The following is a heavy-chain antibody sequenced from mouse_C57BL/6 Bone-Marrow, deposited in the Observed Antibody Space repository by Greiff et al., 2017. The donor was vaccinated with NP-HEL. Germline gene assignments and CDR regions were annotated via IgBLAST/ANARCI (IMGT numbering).Heavy chain of an antibody. CDR1: GYTFTSYW. J-gene: IGHJ4*01. D-gene: IGHD1-1*01. Sequence: VQLQQPGAELVKPGASVKMSCKASGYTFTSYWITWVKQRPGQGLEWIGDIYPGSGSTNYNEKFKSKATLTVDPPSSTAYMQLSSLTSEDSAVYYCARLYYYYGSSYYYAMDYWGQGTSVTVSS. CDR3: ARLYYYYGSSYYYAMDY. V-gene: IGHV1-55*01. CDR2: IYPGSGST.